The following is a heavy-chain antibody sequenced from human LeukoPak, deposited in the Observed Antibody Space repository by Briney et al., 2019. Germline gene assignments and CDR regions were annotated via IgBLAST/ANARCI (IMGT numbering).Heavy chain of an antibody. J-gene: IGHJ6*02. Sequence: ASVKVSCKASGYTFTSYDINWVRQATGQGLEWMGWMNPNSGNTGYAQKFQGRVTMTRNTSISTAYMELSSLRSEDTAVYYCARDAWAGGSSGWLLGYYYYGMDVWGQGTTVTVSS. V-gene: IGHV1-8*01. D-gene: IGHD6-19*01. CDR1: GYTFTSYD. CDR2: MNPNSGNT. CDR3: ARDAWAGGSSGWLLGYYYYGMDV.